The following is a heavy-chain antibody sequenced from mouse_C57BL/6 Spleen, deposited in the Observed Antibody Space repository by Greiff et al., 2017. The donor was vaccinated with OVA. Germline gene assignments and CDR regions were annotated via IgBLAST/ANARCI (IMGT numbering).Heavy chain of an antibody. CDR1: GYTFTSYW. CDR2: IHPDSGCT. J-gene: IGHJ4*01. V-gene: IGHV1-64*01. CDR3: ARDKAMDY. Sequence: QVQLQQPGAELVKPGASVKLSCKASGYTFTSYWMHWVKQRPGQGLEWIGMIHPDSGCTNYHEKFKSKATMTVDKSSSTAYLQLSSLTTVYSAVYCYARDKAMDYWGQGTSVTVSS.